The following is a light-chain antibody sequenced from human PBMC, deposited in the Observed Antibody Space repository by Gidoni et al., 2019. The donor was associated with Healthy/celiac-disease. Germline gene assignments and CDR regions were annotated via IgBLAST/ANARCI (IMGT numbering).Light chain of an antibody. Sequence: EIVLTQSSATLSLSPGERATLSCRASQSVSSYLAWYQQKPGQAPRLLIYDASNRATGIPARFGGSGSGTDFTLTISSLEPEDFAVYYCQQRSNWPLMCSFGQXTKLEIK. CDR2: DAS. J-gene: IGKJ2*04. CDR3: QQRSNWPLMCS. CDR1: QSVSSY. V-gene: IGKV3-11*01.